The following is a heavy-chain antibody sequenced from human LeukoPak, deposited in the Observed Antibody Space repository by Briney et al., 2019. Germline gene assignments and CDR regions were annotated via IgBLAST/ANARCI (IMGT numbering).Heavy chain of an antibody. Sequence: SETLSLTCAVYGGSFSGYFWTWIRQPPGKGLEWIGEINHKGSINYNPSLKSRVTILLDTSKSQFSLILSSVTAADTAVYYCASGRAGPRFGHWGQGALVTVSS. CDR2: INHKGSI. V-gene: IGHV4-34*01. D-gene: IGHD3-16*01. CDR3: ASGRAGPRFGH. CDR1: GGSFSGYF. J-gene: IGHJ4*02.